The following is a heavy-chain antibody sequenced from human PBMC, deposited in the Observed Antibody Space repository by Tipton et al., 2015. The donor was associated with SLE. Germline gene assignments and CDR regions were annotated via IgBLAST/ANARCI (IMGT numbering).Heavy chain of an antibody. CDR2: IHNSGST. Sequence: TLSLTCTASGGSISSYYWSWIRQSPGKGLEWIGYIHNSGSTNYNPSLQSRVTMSVDTSKKQFSLKLRSVTAADAAIYYCASGAHGSENSYLGGWFDPWGQGTLVTVSS. D-gene: IGHD3-10*01. CDR1: GGSISSYY. CDR3: ASGAHGSENSYLGGWFDP. V-gene: IGHV4-4*08. J-gene: IGHJ5*02.